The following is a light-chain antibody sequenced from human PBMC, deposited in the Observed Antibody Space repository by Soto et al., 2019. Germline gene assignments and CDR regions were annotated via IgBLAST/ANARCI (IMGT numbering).Light chain of an antibody. J-gene: IGLJ2*01. CDR3: CSYAGRYTWV. CDR2: DVS. Sequence: QSALTQPRSVSGSPGQSVTISCTGTSSDVGGYNYVSWYQHHPGKAPKLIIYDVSKRPSGVPDRFSGSKSGNTASLTISGLQAEDEADYYCCSYAGRYTWVFGGGTQLTVL. CDR1: SSDVGGYNY. V-gene: IGLV2-11*01.